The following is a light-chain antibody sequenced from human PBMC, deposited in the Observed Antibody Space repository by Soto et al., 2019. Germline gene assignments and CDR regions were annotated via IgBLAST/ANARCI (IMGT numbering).Light chain of an antibody. V-gene: IGKV3-11*01. CDR1: QIVTSS. CDR2: DTF. CDR3: QQYNNWPLYT. Sequence: EIVLTQSPATLSLSPGTGATLSCRASQIVTSSLAWYQQRPGQAPRLLIYDTFTRATGIPARFSAKGAGTDFTLTISSLEPEDSAVYYCQQYNNWPLYTFGQGTKLEIK. J-gene: IGKJ2*01.